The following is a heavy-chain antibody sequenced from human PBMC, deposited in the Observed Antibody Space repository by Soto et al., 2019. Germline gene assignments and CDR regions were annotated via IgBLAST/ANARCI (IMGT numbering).Heavy chain of an antibody. V-gene: IGHV3-7*05. J-gene: IGHJ4*02. Sequence: GGSLRLSCAASGFTFSGYWRSWVRQAPGKGLEWVANINPDGSEKYHVDSVRGRLTISRDNAMSSLYLHMNSLRADDTAVYYCADASAGRAGGTGYWGQGTLVTVSS. CDR2: INPDGSEK. CDR3: ADASAGRAGGTGY. CDR1: GFTFSGYW. D-gene: IGHD3-16*01.